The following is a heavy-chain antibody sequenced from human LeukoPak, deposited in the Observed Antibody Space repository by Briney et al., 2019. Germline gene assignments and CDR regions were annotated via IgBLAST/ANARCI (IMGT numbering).Heavy chain of an antibody. CDR3: ARGGPYSSSWYGPVGMDV. CDR1: GGSISNYY. V-gene: IGHV4-59*01. CDR2: IYYRGST. J-gene: IGHJ6*02. D-gene: IGHD6-13*01. Sequence: SETLSLTCTVSGGSISNYYWSWIRQPPGKGLEWIGYIYYRGSTNYNPSLKSRVTISVDTSKNQFSLKLSSVTAADTAVFYCARGGPYSSSWYGPVGMDVWGQGTTVTVSS.